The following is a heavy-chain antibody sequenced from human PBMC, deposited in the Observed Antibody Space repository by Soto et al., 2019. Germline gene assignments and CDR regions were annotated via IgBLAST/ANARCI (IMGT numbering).Heavy chain of an antibody. V-gene: IGHV4-31*03. J-gene: IGHJ6*02. CDR1: GGSIGSGGYY. CDR3: AGGVCNSSTCHDSYYSAMDV. D-gene: IGHD2-2*01. Sequence: QVQLQGSGPGLVKPSQTLSLTCTVSGGSIGSGGYYWNRIRQHPGKGLELIGYISYGGNTYYNTSLKSRVTISVDMSKNQFSLKLSSVTAAYTAVYFCAGGVCNSSTCHDSYYSAMDVWGQGTTVTVSS. CDR2: ISYGGNT.